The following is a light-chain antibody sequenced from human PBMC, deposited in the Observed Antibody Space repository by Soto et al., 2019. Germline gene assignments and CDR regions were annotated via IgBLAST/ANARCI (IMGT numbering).Light chain of an antibody. CDR3: SSFTSSTTLV. V-gene: IGLV2-14*01. J-gene: IGLJ2*01. Sequence: QSALTQPAAVSGSPGQSITISCTGTTSDIGNYNYVSWFQQHPGKAPKLMIYDVRNRPSGISNRFSGSKSGNTASLTISGLQAEDEADYYCSSFTSSTTLVFGGGTKVTVL. CDR2: DVR. CDR1: TSDIGNYNY.